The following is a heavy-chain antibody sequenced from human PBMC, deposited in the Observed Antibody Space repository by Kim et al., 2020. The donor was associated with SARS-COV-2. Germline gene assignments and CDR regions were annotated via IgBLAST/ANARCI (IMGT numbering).Heavy chain of an antibody. CDR3: AKDAEMNYYTFFDS. V-gene: IGHV3-9*01. D-gene: IGHD1-7*01. CDR1: GFNFGDYS. Sequence: GGSLRLSCAASGFNFGDYSMHWVRQAPGRGLEWVSGISWKSGFLGYADSVRGRFTISRDNGENSLFLQMNSLRAEDTALYYCAKDAEMNYYTFFDSWGQG. J-gene: IGHJ4*02. CDR2: ISWKSGFL.